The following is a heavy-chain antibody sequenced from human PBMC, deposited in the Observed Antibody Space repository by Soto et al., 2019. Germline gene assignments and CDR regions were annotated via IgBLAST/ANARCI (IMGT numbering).Heavy chain of an antibody. Sequence: GGSLRLSCAASGFTFSSYGMHWVRQAPGKGLEWVAVIWYDGSNKYYADSVKGRFTISRDNSKNTLYLQMNSLRAEDTAVYYCAREPYDILTGSHNPPKEYYYYYYYMDVWGKGTTVTVSS. CDR1: GFTFSSYG. J-gene: IGHJ6*03. CDR3: AREPYDILTGSHNPPKEYYYYYYYMDV. V-gene: IGHV3-33*01. CDR2: IWYDGSNK. D-gene: IGHD3-9*01.